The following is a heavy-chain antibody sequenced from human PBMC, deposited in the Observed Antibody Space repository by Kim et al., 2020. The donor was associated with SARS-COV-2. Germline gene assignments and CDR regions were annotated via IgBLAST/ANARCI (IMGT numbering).Heavy chain of an antibody. CDR2: SN. D-gene: IGHD1-1*01. CDR3: AKDNSRDGMDV. V-gene: IGHV3-23*01. Sequence: SNYYADSWGGRFTISSDNAKKTLYLQMNSLRAEDTAVYYCAKDNSRDGMDVWGQGTTVTVSS. J-gene: IGHJ6*02.